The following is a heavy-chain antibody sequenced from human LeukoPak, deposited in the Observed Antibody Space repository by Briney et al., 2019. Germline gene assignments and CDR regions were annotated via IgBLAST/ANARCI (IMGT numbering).Heavy chain of an antibody. CDR3: ARAPGYSSGWYGARGTSRYFDY. CDR1: GGSFRGYY. J-gene: IGHJ4*02. CDR2: INHSGST. Sequence: PSETLSLTCAVYGGSFRGYYWSWLRQPPGKGLEWIGEINHSGSTNYNPSLKSRVTISVDTSKNQFSLKLSSVTAADTAVYYCARAPGYSSGWYGARGTSRYFDYWGQGTLVTVSS. D-gene: IGHD6-19*01. V-gene: IGHV4-34*01.